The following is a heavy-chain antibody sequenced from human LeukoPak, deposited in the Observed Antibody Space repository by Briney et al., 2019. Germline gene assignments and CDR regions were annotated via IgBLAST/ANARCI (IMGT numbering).Heavy chain of an antibody. Sequence: EASVKLSCKASGYTFTSYGISWVRQAPGQGLEWMGWISAYNGNTNYAQKLQGRVTMTTDTSTSTAYMELRSLRSDDTAVYYCARTEPDYYYYYGMDVWGQGTTVTVSS. J-gene: IGHJ6*02. CDR3: ARTEPDYYYYYGMDV. V-gene: IGHV1-18*01. CDR2: ISAYNGNT. CDR1: GYTFTSYG.